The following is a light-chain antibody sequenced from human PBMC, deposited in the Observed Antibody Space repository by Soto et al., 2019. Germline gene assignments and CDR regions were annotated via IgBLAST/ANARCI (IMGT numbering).Light chain of an antibody. CDR3: QKYDSAPWT. J-gene: IGKJ1*01. CDR2: VAS. V-gene: IGKV1-27*01. Sequence: DIQMTQSPSSLSASVGDRVTITCRASQGISNYLAWYQQKPGKATELLISVASTLQSGVPSRFSGSGSGTDFTLTISSLQPGDVATYYCQKYDSAPWTFGQGTKVEIK. CDR1: QGISNY.